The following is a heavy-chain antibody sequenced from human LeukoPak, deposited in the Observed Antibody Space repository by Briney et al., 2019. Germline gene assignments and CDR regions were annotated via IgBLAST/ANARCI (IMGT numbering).Heavy chain of an antibody. D-gene: IGHD2-15*01. CDR2: IYYSGST. J-gene: IGHJ3*02. Sequence: SETLSLTCTVSGGSISSYYWSWIRQPPGKGLEWIGYIYYSGSTNYNPSLKSRVTISVDTSKNQFSLKLSSVTAADTAVYYCARQGVAAKRSDAFDIWGQGTMVTVSS. V-gene: IGHV4-59*08. CDR1: GGSISSYY. CDR3: ARQGVAAKRSDAFDI.